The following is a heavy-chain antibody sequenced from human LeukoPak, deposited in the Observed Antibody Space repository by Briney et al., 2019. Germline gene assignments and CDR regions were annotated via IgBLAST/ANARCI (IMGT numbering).Heavy chain of an antibody. J-gene: IGHJ6*02. CDR1: GFTLNNYW. D-gene: IGHD6-13*01. CDR3: TRVLAGRAGLMHV. V-gene: IGHV3-74*01. CDR2: IDSDGRVT. Sequence: GGSLRLSCAGSGFTLNNYWMHWVRQAPGRGLVWVSRIDSDGRVTNYADSVEGRFTISRDNAKNTLYLQMNSLRVEDRAVYYCTRVLAGRAGLMHVGGEGTAVT.